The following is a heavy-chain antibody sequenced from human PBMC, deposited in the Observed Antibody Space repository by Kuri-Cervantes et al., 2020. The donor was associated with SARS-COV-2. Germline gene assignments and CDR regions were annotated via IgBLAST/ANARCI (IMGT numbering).Heavy chain of an antibody. V-gene: IGHV4-34*01. CDR1: GGSFSGYY. CDR2: INHSGST. CDR3: ARGLTTAFDI. Sequence: SETLSLTCAVYGGSFSGYYWSWSRQPPGKGLEWIGEINHSGSTNYNPSLKSRVTISVDTSKNQFSLKLRSVTAADTAVYYCARGLTTAFDIWGQGTMVTVSS. D-gene: IGHD4-11*01. J-gene: IGHJ3*02.